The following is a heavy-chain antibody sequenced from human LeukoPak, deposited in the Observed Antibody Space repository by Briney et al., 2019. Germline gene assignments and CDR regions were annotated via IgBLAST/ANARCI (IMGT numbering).Heavy chain of an antibody. Sequence: GGSLRLSCEVSGVTFNKFGMAWVRQAPGKGLEWVSAISGSGGSTYYADSVKGRFTISRDNSKNTLYLQMNSLRAEDTAVYYCAKAPGGRFDYWGQGTLVTVSS. D-gene: IGHD1-26*01. CDR1: GVTFNKFG. CDR2: ISGSGGST. J-gene: IGHJ4*02. V-gene: IGHV3-23*01. CDR3: AKAPGGRFDY.